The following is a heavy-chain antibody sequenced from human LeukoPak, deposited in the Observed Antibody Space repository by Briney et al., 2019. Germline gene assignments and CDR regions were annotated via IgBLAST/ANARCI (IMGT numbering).Heavy chain of an antibody. CDR1: GFAFSSYE. J-gene: IGHJ4*02. D-gene: IGHD3-22*01. CDR2: ISSSGSTI. CDR3: ARGSSYYDSSGYYSEDY. Sequence: PGGSLRLSCAASGFAFSSYEMNWVRQAPGKGLDWVSYISSSGSTIYYADSVKGRFTISRDNAKNSLYLQMNSLRAEDTAVYYCARGSSYYDSSGYYSEDYWGQGTLVTVSS. V-gene: IGHV3-48*03.